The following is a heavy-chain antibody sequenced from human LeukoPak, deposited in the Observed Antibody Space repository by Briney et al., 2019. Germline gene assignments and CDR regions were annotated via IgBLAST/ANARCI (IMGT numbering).Heavy chain of an antibody. D-gene: IGHD6-13*01. J-gene: IGHJ3*02. Sequence: PSETLSLTCAVYGGSFSGYHWSWIRQPPGKGLDWIGEINHSGSTNYNPSLKSRVIISVDTSKNQFSLKVNSVTAADTSVYYCARGLPDSSSGGNDAFDIWGQGTMVTVSS. CDR2: INHSGST. CDR1: GGSFSGYH. V-gene: IGHV4-34*01. CDR3: ARGLPDSSSGGNDAFDI.